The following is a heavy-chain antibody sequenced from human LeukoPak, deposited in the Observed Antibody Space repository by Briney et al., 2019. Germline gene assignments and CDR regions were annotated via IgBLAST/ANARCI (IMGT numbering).Heavy chain of an antibody. CDR2: IRYDGSDK. Sequence: GGSLRLSCAPSGFTFSSYGMHWVRQAPGKGLEGVAFIRYDGSDKHYADSVKGRFTISRDNSKDTLYLQMNSLGAEDTAVYYCAKDLELAPFDYWGQGTLVTVSS. CDR1: GFTFSSYG. D-gene: IGHD1-26*01. V-gene: IGHV3-30*02. J-gene: IGHJ4*02. CDR3: AKDLELAPFDY.